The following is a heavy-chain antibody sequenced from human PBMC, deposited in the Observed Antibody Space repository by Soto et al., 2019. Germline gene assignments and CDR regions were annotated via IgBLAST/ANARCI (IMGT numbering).Heavy chain of an antibody. CDR1: GDSISSSNW. Sequence: PSETLSLTCAVSGDSISSSNWWTWVRQPPGKGLEWIGEIYHSGSTNYNPSLKSRVTISVDTSENQFSLKLSSVTAADTAVYYWARLVGQRLETSPPGGREPLVTVPS. CDR2: IYHSGST. CDR3: ARLVGQRLETSPP. D-gene: IGHD6-19*01. V-gene: IGHV4-4*02. J-gene: IGHJ5*02.